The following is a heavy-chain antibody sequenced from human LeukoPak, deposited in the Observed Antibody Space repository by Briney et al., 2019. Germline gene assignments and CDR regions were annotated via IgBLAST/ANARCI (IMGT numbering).Heavy chain of an antibody. J-gene: IGHJ6*03. CDR2: FDPEDGET. CDR1: GYTLTELS. V-gene: IGHV1-24*01. D-gene: IGHD3-10*01. Sequence: ASVEVSCKVSGYTLTELSMHWVRQAPGKGVEWMGGFDPEDGETIYAQKFQGRVTMTEDTSTDTAYMELSSLRSEDTAVYYCATDSMVRGVIAGLYYMDVWGKGTTVTISS. CDR3: ATDSMVRGVIAGLYYMDV.